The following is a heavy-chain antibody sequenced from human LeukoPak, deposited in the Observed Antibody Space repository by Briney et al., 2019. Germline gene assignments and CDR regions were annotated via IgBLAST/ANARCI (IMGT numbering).Heavy chain of an antibody. J-gene: IGHJ4*02. V-gene: IGHV3-23*01. D-gene: IGHD4-23*01. Sequence: GGSLRLSCAASGFTFSSNVMIWVRQAPGKGLEWVSSIPASGGSTYYADSVKGRFTISRDNSKNTLYLQMNSLRAEDTAVYYCAKLSRLGYGGNLGYWGQGTLVTVSS. CDR1: GFTFSSNV. CDR3: AKLSRLGYGGNLGY. CDR2: IPASGGST.